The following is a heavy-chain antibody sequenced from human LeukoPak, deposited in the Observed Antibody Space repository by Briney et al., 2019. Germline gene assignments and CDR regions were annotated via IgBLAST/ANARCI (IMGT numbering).Heavy chain of an antibody. J-gene: IGHJ4*02. V-gene: IGHV3-64D*06. CDR1: GFTFSSYA. CDR3: VKVSSTVGATYFDY. CDR2: VTSDGGTT. D-gene: IGHD1-26*01. Sequence: PGGSLRLSCSASGFTFSSYAMHWVRQAAGEELEYISGVTSDGGTTYHADSVKGRFTISRDNSKNTLYLQMSSLRVEDTAVYYCVKVSSTVGATYFDYWGQGTLVTVSS.